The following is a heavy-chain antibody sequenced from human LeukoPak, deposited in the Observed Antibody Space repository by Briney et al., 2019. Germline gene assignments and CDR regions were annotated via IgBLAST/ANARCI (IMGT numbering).Heavy chain of an antibody. D-gene: IGHD3-22*01. J-gene: IGHJ4*02. Sequence: PSETLSLTCTVSGGSISSYYWSWIRQPPGKGLEWIGYIYYSGSTNYNPSLKSRVTISVDTSKNQFSLKLSSVTAADTAVYYCARGSPLYYYDSSGYYTGGYFDYWGQGTLVTVSS. V-gene: IGHV4-59*01. CDR2: IYYSGST. CDR3: ARGSPLYYYDSSGYYTGGYFDY. CDR1: GGSISSYY.